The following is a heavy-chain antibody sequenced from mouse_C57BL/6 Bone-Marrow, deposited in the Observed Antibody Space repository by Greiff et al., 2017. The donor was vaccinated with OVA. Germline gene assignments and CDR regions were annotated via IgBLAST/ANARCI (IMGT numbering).Heavy chain of an antibody. CDR3: ARGDGYDDY. CDR1: GFTFSDYG. V-gene: IGHV5-17*01. J-gene: IGHJ2*01. Sequence: DVKLVESGGGLVKPGGSLKLSCAASGFTFSDYGMHWVRQAPEKGLEWVAYISSGSSTIYYADTVKGRFTISRDNAKNTLFLQMTSMRSEDTAMYDCARGDGYDDYWGQGTTLTVSS. CDR2: ISSGSSTI. D-gene: IGHD2-2*01.